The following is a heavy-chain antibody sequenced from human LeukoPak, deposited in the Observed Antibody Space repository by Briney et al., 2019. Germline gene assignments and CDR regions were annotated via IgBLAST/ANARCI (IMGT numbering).Heavy chain of an antibody. CDR3: ARGLGATTGGFFDY. Sequence: GGSLRLSCAASGFTFSHYWMHWVRQASGKGLVWVSRINSDGSSTSYADSVKGRFTISRDNAKNTLYLQMNSLRAEDTAVYYCARGLGATTGGFFDYWGQGTLVTVSS. CDR1: GFTFSHYW. D-gene: IGHD1-26*01. V-gene: IGHV3-74*01. J-gene: IGHJ4*02. CDR2: INSDGSST.